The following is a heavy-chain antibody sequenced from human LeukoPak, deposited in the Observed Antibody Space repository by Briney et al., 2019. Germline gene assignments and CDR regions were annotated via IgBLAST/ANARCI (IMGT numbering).Heavy chain of an antibody. D-gene: IGHD3-10*01. CDR1: GFTFRRYG. CDR3: AKTPYGSGSYYISGGYFDY. Sequence: GGSLRLSCAASGFTFRRYGMSWVRQAPGKGLEWVSAISGSGGSTFYADSVKGRFTISRDNSKNTLYLQMNSLRAEDTAVYYCAKTPYGSGSYYISGGYFDYWGQGTLVTVSS. J-gene: IGHJ4*02. V-gene: IGHV3-23*01. CDR2: ISGSGGST.